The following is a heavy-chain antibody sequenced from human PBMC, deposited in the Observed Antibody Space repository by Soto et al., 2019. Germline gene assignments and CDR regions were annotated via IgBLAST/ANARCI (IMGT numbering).Heavy chain of an antibody. CDR3: ARGRDIVVVPPGAFDI. CDR1: GGSISSGGYY. Sequence: SETLSLTCTVSGGSISSGGYYWSWLRQHPGKGLEWIGYIYYSGSTYYNPSLKSRVTISVDTSKNQFSLKLSSVTAADTAVYYCARGRDIVVVPPGAFDIWGQGTMVTVSS. CDR2: IYYSGST. J-gene: IGHJ3*02. V-gene: IGHV4-31*03. D-gene: IGHD2-2*01.